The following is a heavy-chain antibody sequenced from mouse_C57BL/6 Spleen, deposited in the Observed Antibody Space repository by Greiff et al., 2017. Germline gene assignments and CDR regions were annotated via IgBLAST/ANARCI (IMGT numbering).Heavy chain of an antibody. D-gene: IGHD2-12*01. CDR1: GYTFTDYN. Sequence: EVQLVESGPELVKPGASVKIPCKASGYTFTDYNMDWVKQSHGKSLEWIGDINPNNGGTIYNQKFKGKATLTVDKSSSTAYMELRSLTSEDTAVYYCATYDYAMDYWGQGTSVTVSS. V-gene: IGHV1-18*01. CDR3: ATYDYAMDY. J-gene: IGHJ4*01. CDR2: INPNNGGT.